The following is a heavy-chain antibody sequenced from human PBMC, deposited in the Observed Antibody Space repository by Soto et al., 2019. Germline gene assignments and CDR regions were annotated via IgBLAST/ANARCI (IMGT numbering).Heavy chain of an antibody. V-gene: IGHV3-73*02. D-gene: IGHD6-19*01. CDR3: TRQHLDVPVASAIDY. J-gene: IGHJ4*02. Sequence: EVQRVESGGGLVQPGGSLKLSCAASGFTFSGSTIHWFRQTSGKGLEWVGRIPSKTNTYATAYAASVKGRFTISRDDSKNTAYLQMNSLKTEDTAVYYCTRQHLDVPVASAIDYWGQGTLVTVSS. CDR2: IPSKTNTYAT. CDR1: GFTFSGST.